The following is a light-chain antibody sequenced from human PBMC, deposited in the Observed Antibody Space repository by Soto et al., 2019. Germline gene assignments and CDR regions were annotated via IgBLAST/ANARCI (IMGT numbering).Light chain of an antibody. J-gene: IGKJ1*01. V-gene: IGKV3-20*01. CDR2: GAS. Sequence: EIVLTQSPGTLSLSPGERATLSCRASQSVSSSYLAWYQQKPGQAPRLLIYGASSRATGIPDRFSGSGSGTDFTLTISRLEPEDFAVDYCQQYGSSLPKTFGQGTKVEIK. CDR1: QSVSSSY. CDR3: QQYGSSLPKT.